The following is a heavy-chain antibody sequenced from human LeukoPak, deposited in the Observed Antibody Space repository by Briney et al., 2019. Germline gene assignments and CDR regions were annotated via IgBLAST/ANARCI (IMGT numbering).Heavy chain of an antibody. CDR2: TWPDGSKK. CDR3: AKRGYDNSGYYGYFDY. D-gene: IGHD3-22*01. Sequence: GRSLRLSCETSGFSFSTYGMHWVRQAPGKVPEWVAVTWPDGSKKYYADSVKGRFTISRDNSKNTLYLQMNSLSAEDTAAYYCAKRGYDNSGYYGYFDYWGLGILVTVSS. V-gene: IGHV3-33*06. CDR1: GFSFSTYG. J-gene: IGHJ4*02.